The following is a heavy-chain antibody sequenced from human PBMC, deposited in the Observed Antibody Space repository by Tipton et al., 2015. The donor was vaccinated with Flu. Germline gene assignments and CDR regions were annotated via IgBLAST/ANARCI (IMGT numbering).Heavy chain of an antibody. CDR3: ARGLYGSGSYQRRYFDS. CDR1: GDSIRNDYF. V-gene: IGHV4-38-2*01. J-gene: IGHJ4*02. Sequence: TLSLTCVVSGDSIRNDYFWGWIRQPPGKGLEWIATIHRSRSTKYNPSLKSRVTISVDTSKNQFSLKLSSVTAADTAVYYCARGLYGSGSYQRRYFDSWGQGTLVTVSS. CDR2: IHRSRST. D-gene: IGHD3-10*01.